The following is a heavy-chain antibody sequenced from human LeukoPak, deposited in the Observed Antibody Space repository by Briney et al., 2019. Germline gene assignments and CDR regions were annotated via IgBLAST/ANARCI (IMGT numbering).Heavy chain of an antibody. V-gene: IGHV4-59*01. CDR1: GGSISSYY. CDR3: ARVEGVYFDL. Sequence: PSETLSLTCTVSGGSISSYYWSWIRQPPGKGLEWIGYIYYSGSTNYNTSLKSRVTMSVDTSKNQFSLKLSSVTAAEPAVYYCARVEGVYFDLWGRGTLVTVSS. CDR2: IYYSGST. J-gene: IGHJ2*01.